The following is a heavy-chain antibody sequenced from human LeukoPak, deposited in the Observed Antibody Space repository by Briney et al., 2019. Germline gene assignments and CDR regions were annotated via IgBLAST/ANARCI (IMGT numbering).Heavy chain of an antibody. CDR1: AYTFTSYA. J-gene: IGHJ5*02. Sequence: GASVTVSFKSSAYTFTSYAMNWVRQAPGQGREWMGWINTNTGNPTYAQGFSGRFVFSLDTSVSTACLQISSLKAEDTAVYYCARVRYSGYDNNWFDPWGQGSLVSVSS. CDR3: ARVRYSGYDNNWFDP. CDR2: INTNTGNP. V-gene: IGHV7-4-1*02. D-gene: IGHD5-12*01.